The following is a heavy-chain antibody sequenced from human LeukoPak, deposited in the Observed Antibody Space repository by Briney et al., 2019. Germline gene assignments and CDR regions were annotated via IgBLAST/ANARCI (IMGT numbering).Heavy chain of an antibody. Sequence: SETLSLTCTVSGGSISSGGYYWSWIRQHPGKGLEWIGYIYYSGSTYYNPSLKSRVTISVDTSKNQFSLKLSSVTAADTAVYYCARTPRALRYFDFYKYFDYWGQGTLVTVSS. CDR1: GGSISSGGYY. CDR2: IYYSGST. J-gene: IGHJ4*02. D-gene: IGHD3-9*01. V-gene: IGHV4-31*03. CDR3: ARTPRALRYFDFYKYFDY.